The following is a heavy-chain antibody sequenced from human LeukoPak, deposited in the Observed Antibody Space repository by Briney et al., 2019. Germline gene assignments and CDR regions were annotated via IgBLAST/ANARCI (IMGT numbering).Heavy chain of an antibody. CDR3: ARGLGPMSPSLDY. Sequence: SDTLSLTCAVSGESFRYNYWMWVRHPPGKGLEWIGDLNHSGRVNYSPSLKSRVPISTATSKSQFSLKLNAVTAADTAVYYCARGLGPMSPSLDYWGQGSLVTVSS. CDR2: LNHSGRV. CDR1: GESFRYNY. V-gene: IGHV4-34*01. J-gene: IGHJ4*02. D-gene: IGHD3-22*01.